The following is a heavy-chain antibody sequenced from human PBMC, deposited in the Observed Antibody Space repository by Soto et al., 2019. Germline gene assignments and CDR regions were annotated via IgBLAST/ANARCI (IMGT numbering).Heavy chain of an antibody. D-gene: IGHD6-13*01. CDR2: ISSNSAYI. Sequence: PGGSLRLSCAASGFTFRSFTMNWARKAPGKGLEWVSTISSNSAYIYYTDALRGRFTISRDNAKNSLHLQMNSLRAEDTAVYYCTRDASRDSSARGWFDPWGPGTLVTVPS. CDR3: TRDASRDSSARGWFDP. V-gene: IGHV3-21*01. CDR1: GFTFRSFT. J-gene: IGHJ5*02.